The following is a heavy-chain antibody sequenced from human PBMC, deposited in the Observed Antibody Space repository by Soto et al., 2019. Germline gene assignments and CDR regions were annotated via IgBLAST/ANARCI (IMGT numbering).Heavy chain of an antibody. CDR1: GYTFTSYG. J-gene: IGHJ6*02. CDR2: ISAYNGNT. CDR3: ARDWGSSYYDSSGYYHPYYYYGMDV. V-gene: IGHV1-18*01. Sequence: ASVKVSCKASGYTFTSYGISWVRQAPGQGLEWMGWISAYNGNTNYAQKLQGRVTMTTDTTTSTAYMELRSLRSDDTAVYYCARDWGSSYYDSSGYYHPYYYYGMDVWGQGTTVTVSS. D-gene: IGHD3-22*01.